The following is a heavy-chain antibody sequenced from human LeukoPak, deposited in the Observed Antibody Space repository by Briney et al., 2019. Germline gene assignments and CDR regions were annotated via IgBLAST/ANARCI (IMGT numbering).Heavy chain of an antibody. V-gene: IGHV3-33*01. Sequence: GGSLRLSCAASGFTFSSYGMHWVRQAPGKGLEWVAVIWYDGSNKYYADSVKGRFTISRDNSKNTLYLQMNSLRAEDTAVYYCARVDTAMVGSYDYWGQGTLVTVSS. CDR3: ARVDTAMVGSYDY. CDR2: IWYDGSNK. J-gene: IGHJ4*02. D-gene: IGHD5-18*01. CDR1: GFTFSSYG.